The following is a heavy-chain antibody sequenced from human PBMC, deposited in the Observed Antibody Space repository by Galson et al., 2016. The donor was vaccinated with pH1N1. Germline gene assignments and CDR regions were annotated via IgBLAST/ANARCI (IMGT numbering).Heavy chain of an antibody. J-gene: IGHJ4*02. CDR1: SRYY. CDR3: ARRYYFDY. CDR2: IDPSSGST. Sequence: SRYYMHWLRQAPGQGLEWMGIIDPSSGSTTYAQKFQGRVTMTHDTATNTVYMELSSLRSDDTAVYYCARRYYFDYWGQGTLVAVSS. V-gene: IGHV1-46*03.